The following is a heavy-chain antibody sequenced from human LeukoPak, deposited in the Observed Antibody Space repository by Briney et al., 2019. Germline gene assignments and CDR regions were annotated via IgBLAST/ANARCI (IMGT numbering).Heavy chain of an antibody. V-gene: IGHV3-66*01. CDR1: GFTVSSNY. Sequence: SGGSLRLSCAASGFTVSSNYMSWVRQAPGKGLEWASVIYSGGSTYYADSVKGRFTISRDNSKNTLYLQMNSLRAEDTAVYYCAREMATIGPFDYWGQGTLVTVSS. CDR2: IYSGGST. D-gene: IGHD5-24*01. J-gene: IGHJ4*02. CDR3: AREMATIGPFDY.